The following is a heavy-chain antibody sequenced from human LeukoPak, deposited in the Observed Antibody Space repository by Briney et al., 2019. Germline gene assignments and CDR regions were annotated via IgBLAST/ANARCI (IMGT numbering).Heavy chain of an antibody. J-gene: IGHJ4*02. Sequence: GGSLRLSCAASGFTFSSYSMNWVRQAPGKGLEWVSSISSSSSYIYYADSVKGRFTISRDNAKNSLYLQMNSLRAEDTAVYYCARDLPPRSLSTRIFDYWGQGTLVTVSS. D-gene: IGHD3-16*01. CDR1: GFTFSSYS. CDR2: ISSSSSYI. V-gene: IGHV3-21*01. CDR3: ARDLPPRSLSTRIFDY.